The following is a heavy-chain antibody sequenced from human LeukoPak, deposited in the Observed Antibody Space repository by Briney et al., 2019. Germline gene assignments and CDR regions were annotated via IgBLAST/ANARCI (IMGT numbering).Heavy chain of an antibody. CDR1: GFTFSNFA. J-gene: IGHJ4*02. Sequence: PGGSLRLSCAASGFTFSNFAMSWVRQVPGEGLEWVSSITGSGGSTYDEVSVKGRVTISRDNSKNTLYLQMNSLRAEDTAVYYCARGSSDWPYYFAYWGQGTLVTVSS. CDR2: ITGSGGST. V-gene: IGHV3-23*01. D-gene: IGHD6-19*01. CDR3: ARGSSDWPYYFAY.